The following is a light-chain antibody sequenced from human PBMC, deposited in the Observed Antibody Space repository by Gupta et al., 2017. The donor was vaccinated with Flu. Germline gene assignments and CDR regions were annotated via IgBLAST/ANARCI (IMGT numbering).Light chain of an antibody. V-gene: IGKV1-39*01. J-gene: IGKJ1*01. CDR3: QQSDSNPTWT. CDR2: AAS. CDR1: QSISSY. Sequence: DIQMTQSPSSLSASVGDRVTITCRASQSISSYLNWYQQKPGKAPKLLIYAASSWQSGVPSRFSGSGYGKDFTLTISSRQQEDFATYYCQQSDSNPTWTFGQGTKVEIK.